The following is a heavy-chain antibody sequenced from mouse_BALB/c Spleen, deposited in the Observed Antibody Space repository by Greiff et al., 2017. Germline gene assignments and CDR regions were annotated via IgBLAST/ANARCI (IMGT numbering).Heavy chain of an antibody. CDR1: GFTFSDYY. V-gene: IGHV5-4*02. Sequence: DVMLVESGGGLVKPGGSLKLSCAASGFTFSDYYMYWVRQTPEKRLEWVATISDGGSYTYYPDSVKGRFTISRDNAKNNLYLQMSSLKSEDTAMYYCARDDYGYGGFDYWGQGTTLTVAS. CDR2: ISDGGSYT. CDR3: ARDDYGYGGFDY. D-gene: IGHD1-2*01. J-gene: IGHJ2*01.